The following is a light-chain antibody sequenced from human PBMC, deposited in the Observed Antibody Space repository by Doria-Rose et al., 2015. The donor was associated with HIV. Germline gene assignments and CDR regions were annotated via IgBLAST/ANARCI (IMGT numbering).Light chain of an antibody. J-gene: IGKJ1*01. CDR3: HQYGTSRT. CDR1: QSFSSTY. CDR2: DGS. V-gene: IGKV3-20*01. Sequence: DIVMTQTPGTLSLSPGERATLSCRAGQSFSSTYLAWYQQKPGQAPSLLIYDGSTRATGIPDRFSASGSGTDFTLTINRLEPEDFALYYCHQYGTSRTFGQGTKVEI.